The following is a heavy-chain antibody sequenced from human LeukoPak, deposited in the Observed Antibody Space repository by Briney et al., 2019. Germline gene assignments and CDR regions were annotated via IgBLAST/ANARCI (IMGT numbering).Heavy chain of an antibody. J-gene: IGHJ4*02. V-gene: IGHV3-43*01. D-gene: IGHD2-15*01. CDR3: AKEMVVAAALDY. CDR1: GFTFDDYT. Sequence: GGSLRLSCAASGFTFDDYTMYWVRQAPGKGLEWVSLISWDGGTTYYADSVKGRFTISRDNSKNSLYLQMNSLRTEDTALYYCAKEMVVAAALDYWGQGTRVAVSS. CDR2: ISWDGGTT.